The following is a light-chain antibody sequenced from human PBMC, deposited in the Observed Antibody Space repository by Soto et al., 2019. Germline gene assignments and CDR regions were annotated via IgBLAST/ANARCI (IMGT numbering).Light chain of an antibody. J-gene: IGLJ1*01. CDR1: SSDVGDYNS. CDR2: DVS. V-gene: IGLV2-11*01. CDR3: CSYVGSYSYV. Sequence: QSVLTQPRSVSGSPGQSVTVSCIGTSSDVGDYNSVSWYQQHPGKAPKLMIYDVSKRPSGVPDRFSGSKSGNMASLTISGLQAEDEADYYCCSYVGSYSYVFGIGTKLTVL.